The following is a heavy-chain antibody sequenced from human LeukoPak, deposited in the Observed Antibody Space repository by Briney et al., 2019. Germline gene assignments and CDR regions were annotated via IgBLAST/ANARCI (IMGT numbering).Heavy chain of an antibody. J-gene: IGHJ6*03. CDR1: EFTFSNYW. CDR3: AGCSTVTTYYYSYYMDI. D-gene: IGHD4-17*01. Sequence: GGSLRLSCAASEFTFSNYWMSWVRLAPGKWMEWVANIKQDGSGTYYVDSVKGRFTISRDNAKNSLYLQMNSLRAEDTAVYYCAGCSTVTTYYYSYYMDIWGKGTTVTVSS. V-gene: IGHV3-7*01. CDR2: IKQDGSGT.